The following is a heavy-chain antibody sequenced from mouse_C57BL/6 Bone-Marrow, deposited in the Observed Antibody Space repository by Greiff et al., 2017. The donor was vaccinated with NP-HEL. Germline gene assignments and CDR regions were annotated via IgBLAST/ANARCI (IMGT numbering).Heavy chain of an antibody. V-gene: IGHV1-81*01. Sequence: QVHVKQSGAELARPGASVKLSCKASGYTFTSYGISWVKQSTGQGLEWIGEIYPRSGNTYYNEKFKGKATLTADKSSSTAYMELRSLTSEDSAVYFCARLGNYGYYFDYWGQGTTLTVSS. J-gene: IGHJ2*01. CDR1: GYTFTSYG. CDR2: IYPRSGNT. D-gene: IGHD1-1*01. CDR3: ARLGNYGYYFDY.